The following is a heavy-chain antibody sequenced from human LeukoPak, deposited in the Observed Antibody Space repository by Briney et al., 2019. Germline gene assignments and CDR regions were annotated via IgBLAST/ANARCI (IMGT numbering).Heavy chain of an antibody. Sequence: SETLSLTCTVSGGSINSYCWGWIRQSPGKGLEWIGYIYYSGSTNYNPSLKSRVTISVDTSKNQFSLKLTSVTAADTAVYYCARDGSGWSGWFDPWGQGTLVTVSS. CDR1: GGSINSYC. CDR3: ARDGSGWSGWFDP. D-gene: IGHD6-19*01. V-gene: IGHV4-59*01. J-gene: IGHJ5*02. CDR2: IYYSGST.